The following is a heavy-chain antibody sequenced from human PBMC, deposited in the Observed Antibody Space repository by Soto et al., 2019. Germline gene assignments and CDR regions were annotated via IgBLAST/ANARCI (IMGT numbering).Heavy chain of an antibody. CDR1: GGSISSGNW. CDR2: VFHSGRT. D-gene: IGHD5-12*01. J-gene: IGHJ6*02. CDR3: ARGRSRRGCGGYAQWYHGMDI. Sequence: SETLSLTCAVSGGSISSGNWWSWIRQSPGKGPEWIGEVFHSGRTNYNPSLKSPVTISMNKSTNQFSLRLTSVTAADTAVYDCARGRSRRGCGGYAQWYHGMDIWGQGTTLT. V-gene: IGHV4-4*02.